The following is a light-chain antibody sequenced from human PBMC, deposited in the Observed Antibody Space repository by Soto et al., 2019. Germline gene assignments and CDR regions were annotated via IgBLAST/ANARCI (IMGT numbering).Light chain of an antibody. CDR1: SSGVGGYNY. Sequence: QSALTQPASVSGSPGQSITISCTGTSSGVGGYNYVSWHQQHPGKAPKLMIYDVSNRPSGVSNRFSGSKSGNTASLTISGLQAEDEADYYCSSYTSSSTVVFGGGTKVTVL. CDR3: SSYTSSSTVV. J-gene: IGLJ2*01. V-gene: IGLV2-14*01. CDR2: DVS.